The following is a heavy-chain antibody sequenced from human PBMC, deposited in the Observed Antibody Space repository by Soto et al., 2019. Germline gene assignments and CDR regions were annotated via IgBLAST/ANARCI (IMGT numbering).Heavy chain of an antibody. J-gene: IGHJ4*02. Sequence: GGSLRLSCAASGFTFSSYWMHWVRQVPGKGLVWVSRINSEGTGTIYADSVKGRFTIFRDNAKNTLYLQMNSLRAEDTAVCYCVRDYDSSGYNSDYWGQGTPVTVSS. CDR2: INSEGTGT. D-gene: IGHD3-22*01. V-gene: IGHV3-74*01. CDR1: GFTFSSYW. CDR3: VRDYDSSGYNSDY.